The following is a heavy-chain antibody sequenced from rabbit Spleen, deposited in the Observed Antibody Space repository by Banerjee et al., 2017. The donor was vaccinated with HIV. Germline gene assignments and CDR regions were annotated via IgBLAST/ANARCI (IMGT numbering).Heavy chain of an antibody. Sequence: QEQLVESGGGLVQPEGSLTLTCTASGFSFSSSHYMCWVRQAPGKGLESIACIYAGSGVYTYYPSWAKGRFIMSRTSSTKVTLQMTSLTAADTATYFCARDLVAVIGWNFNLWGQGTLVTVS. CDR3: ARDLVAVIGWNFNL. J-gene: IGHJ4*01. CDR1: GFSFSSSHY. CDR2: IYAGSGVYT. V-gene: IGHV1S45*01. D-gene: IGHD1-1*01.